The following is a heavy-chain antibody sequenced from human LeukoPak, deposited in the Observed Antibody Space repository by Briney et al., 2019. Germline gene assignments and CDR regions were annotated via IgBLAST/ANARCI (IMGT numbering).Heavy chain of an antibody. CDR1: GGSLSDSNYY. J-gene: IGHJ5*02. CDR3: ARQSTIAAARIDP. Sequence: PSETLSLTCTVSGGSLSDSNYYWGWIRQPPGRGLEWIANIYYSGSAYYSPSLKSRVTVSIDTSKNQFSLKLNSVTAADTAVYYCARQSTIAAARIDPWGQGTLVTVSS. CDR2: IYYSGSA. D-gene: IGHD6-25*01. V-gene: IGHV4-39*01.